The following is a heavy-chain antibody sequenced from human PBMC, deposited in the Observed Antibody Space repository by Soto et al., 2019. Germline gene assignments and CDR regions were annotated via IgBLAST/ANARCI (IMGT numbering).Heavy chain of an antibody. D-gene: IGHD3-16*01. CDR2: VHSDGTST. Sequence: EVQLVESGGGLVQPGESLRLSCAASGFTFDYYWMHWVRQAPGKGLVWVSRVHSDGTSTTYADSVKGHFTTSRDNARNTVSLQMRRMCAEDTAIYYSARGGLGGFDLWGHGKVVTVSS. V-gene: IGHV3-74*01. CDR1: GFTFDYYW. CDR3: ARGGLGGFDL. J-gene: IGHJ3*01.